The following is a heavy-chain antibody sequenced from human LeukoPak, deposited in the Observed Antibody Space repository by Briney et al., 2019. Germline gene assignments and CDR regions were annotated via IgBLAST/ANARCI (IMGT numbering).Heavy chain of an antibody. CDR2: IYHSGST. CDR3: ARGPYYYDSSGYYLRSGFDY. V-gene: IGHV4-38-2*02. CDR1: GYSISSGYY. J-gene: IGHJ4*02. Sequence: PSETLSLTCTVSGYSISSGYYWGWIRQPPGKGLEWIGSIYHSGSTYYNPSLKSRVTISVDTSKNQFSLKLSSVTAADTAVYYCARGPYYYDSSGYYLRSGFDYWGQGTLVTVSS. D-gene: IGHD3-22*01.